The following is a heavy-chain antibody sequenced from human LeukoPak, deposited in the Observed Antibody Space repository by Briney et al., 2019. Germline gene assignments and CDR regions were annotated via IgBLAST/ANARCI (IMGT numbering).Heavy chain of an antibody. V-gene: IGHV3-7*04. D-gene: IGHD3-10*01. CDR1: GFTVSIKR. J-gene: IGHJ4*02. Sequence: GSLILSCAASGFTVSIKRMSCVRQAPRRGREWVANIKQDGREKYYLDSVKGRITVSRDTDKNSLYLQMNRLRAEETAVYYCASDREYYYGSGSFDYWGQGTLVTVSS. CDR3: ASDREYYYGSGSFDY. CDR2: IKQDGREK.